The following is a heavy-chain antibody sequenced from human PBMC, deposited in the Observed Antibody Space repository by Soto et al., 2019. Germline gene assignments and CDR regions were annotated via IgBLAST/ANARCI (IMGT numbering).Heavy chain of an antibody. CDR2: ITTNSFYI. Sequence: EVQLVESGGGLVKPGGSLRLSCTASGFTSSIYSMNWVRQAPGKGLEWVSSITTNSFYIYYADSVKGRFSISRDDAKNSLYLQMNSLRAEDTAVYYCARDHGRGSTVAGTRRGVYYYGMDVWGQGTTVTVSS. CDR3: ARDHGRGSTVAGTRRGVYYYGMDV. D-gene: IGHD6-19*01. CDR1: GFTSSIYS. J-gene: IGHJ6*02. V-gene: IGHV3-21*01.